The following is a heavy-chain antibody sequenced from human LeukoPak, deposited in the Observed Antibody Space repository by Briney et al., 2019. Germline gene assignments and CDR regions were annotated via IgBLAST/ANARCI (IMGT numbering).Heavy chain of an antibody. V-gene: IGHV3-7*01. J-gene: IGHJ4*02. CDR2: IKQDGNEK. CDR1: GFTFSRYR. D-gene: IGHD1-1*01. CDR3: VRDFSLTRLERPFDY. Sequence: GGSLRLSCEASGFTFSRYRMTWVRQVPGKGLEWVANIKQDGNEKYYVDSAKGRFTISRDNAKNSLYLQMNSLRAEDTAVYYCVRDFSLTRLERPFDYWGQGTLVTVSS.